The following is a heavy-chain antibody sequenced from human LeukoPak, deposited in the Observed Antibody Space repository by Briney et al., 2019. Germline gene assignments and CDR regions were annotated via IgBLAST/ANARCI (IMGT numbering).Heavy chain of an antibody. CDR2: IYYSGST. CDR3: AKARPPCSGGGCHNRPGNQPFQP. J-gene: IGHJ5*02. Sequence: PSETLSLTCTVSGGSISSGDYYWSWIRQPPGKGLEWIGYIYYSGSTYYNPSLKSRVTISVDTSKNQFSLKLSSVTAADTAVYYRAKARPPCSGGGCHNRPGNQPFQPWGQGTLVTVSS. D-gene: IGHD2-15*01. CDR1: GGSISSGDYY. V-gene: IGHV4-30-4*01.